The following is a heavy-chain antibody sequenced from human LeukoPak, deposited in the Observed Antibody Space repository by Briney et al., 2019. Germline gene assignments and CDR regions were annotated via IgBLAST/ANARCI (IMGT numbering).Heavy chain of an antibody. V-gene: IGHV3-33*06. CDR3: AKDTGVQFLEPAF. CDR2: IWFDGSVK. CDR1: GFTFNTYG. J-gene: IGHJ4*02. D-gene: IGHD3-3*01. Sequence: GGSLTLSCAASGFTFNTYGMHWVRQAPGPGLEWVAAIWFDGSVKHYSDAVKGRFTISRDNSLNTLYLQMNSLRVEDTAIYYCAKDTGVQFLEPAFWGQGPLVTVSP.